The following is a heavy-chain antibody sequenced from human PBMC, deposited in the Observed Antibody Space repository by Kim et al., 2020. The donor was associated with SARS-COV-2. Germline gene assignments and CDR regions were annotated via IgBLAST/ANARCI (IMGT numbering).Heavy chain of an antibody. V-gene: IGHV3-64D*06. J-gene: IGHJ4*02. Sequence: TYYADSVKGRFTISRDNSKNTLYLQMSSLRAEDTAVYYCVQRGFWSGYLGWGQGTLVTVSS. CDR3: VQRGFWSGYLG. CDR2: T. D-gene: IGHD3-3*01.